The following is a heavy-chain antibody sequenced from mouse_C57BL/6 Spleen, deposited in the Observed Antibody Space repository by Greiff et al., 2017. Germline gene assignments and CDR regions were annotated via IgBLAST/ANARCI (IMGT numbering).Heavy chain of an antibody. D-gene: IGHD1-1*01. J-gene: IGHJ2*01. CDR1: GYTFTSYG. CDR2: IYPRSGNT. CDR3: ARWGITTVVAHFDY. V-gene: IGHV1-81*01. Sequence: VQGVESGAELARPGASVKLSCKASGYTFTSYGISWVKQRTGQGLEWIGEIYPRSGNTYYNEKFKGKATLTADKSSSTAYMELRSLTSEDSAVYFCARWGITTVVAHFDYWGQGTTLTVSS.